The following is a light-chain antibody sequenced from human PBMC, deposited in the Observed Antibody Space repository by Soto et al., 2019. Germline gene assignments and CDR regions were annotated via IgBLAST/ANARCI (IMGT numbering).Light chain of an antibody. CDR3: QAWDSSTVV. V-gene: IGLV3-1*01. Sequence: SYERTQPPSVSVSPGQTASITCSGDQLGDKYACWYQQKPGQSPVLVIYQDSKRPSRIPERFSGSNSGNTATLTISGTQAMDEADYYCQAWDSSTVVFGGGTKLTVL. CDR2: QDS. J-gene: IGLJ2*01. CDR1: QLGDKY.